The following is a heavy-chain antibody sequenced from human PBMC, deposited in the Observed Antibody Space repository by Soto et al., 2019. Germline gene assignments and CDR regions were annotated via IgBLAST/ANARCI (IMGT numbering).Heavy chain of an antibody. CDR3: PQLAVPPYYYAMDV. J-gene: IGHJ6*02. D-gene: IGHD3-3*02. Sequence: SETLSLTCTVSGGSISSSTYSWGWIRQSPGKGLEWIASINFSGTTYHNPSLKSRVSISADTSKKQLSLKLSSVTAADTAVYYCPQLAVPPYYYAMDVWGQGTTVIIS. V-gene: IGHV4-39*01. CDR2: INFSGTT. CDR1: GGSISSSTYS.